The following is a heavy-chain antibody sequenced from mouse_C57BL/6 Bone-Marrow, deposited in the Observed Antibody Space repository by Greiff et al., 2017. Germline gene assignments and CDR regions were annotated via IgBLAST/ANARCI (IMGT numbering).Heavy chain of an antibody. CDR1: GFTFTSYA. V-gene: IGHV5-4*01. J-gene: IGHJ3*01. CDR3: ARDPYSKYGFAY. D-gene: IGHD2-5*01. Sequence: EVQGVESGGGLVKPGGSLKLSCAASGFTFTSYAMSWVRQTPEKRLEWVATISGGGSYTYYTDNVKGRFTISRDNAKNKLYLQMSHLKSEDTAMYYCARDPYSKYGFAYWGQGTLVTVSA. CDR2: ISGGGSYT.